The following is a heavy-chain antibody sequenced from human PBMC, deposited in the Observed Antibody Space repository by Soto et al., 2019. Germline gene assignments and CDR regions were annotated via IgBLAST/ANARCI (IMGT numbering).Heavy chain of an antibody. V-gene: IGHV4-59*08. J-gene: IGHJ4*02. CDR2: IYYSGST. CDR3: ARHHDS. CDR1: GGSISSYY. Sequence: QVQLQESGPGLVKPSETLSLTCTVSGGSISSYYWSWIRQPPGKGLERIWYIYYSGSTNYNPPRKSRGTISVDTSKNQFSLKLSSVPAADTAVYYCARHHDSWGQGTLVTVSS.